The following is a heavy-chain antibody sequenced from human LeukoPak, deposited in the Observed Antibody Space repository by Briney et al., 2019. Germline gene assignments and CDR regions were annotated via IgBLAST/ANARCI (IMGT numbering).Heavy chain of an antibody. V-gene: IGHV1-8*01. CDR3: AKARGNYYGSGNDYHY. CDR1: GYTFTNYD. J-gene: IGHJ4*02. D-gene: IGHD3-10*01. CDR2: MNPNSGET. Sequence: ASVKVSCKASGYTFTNYDIIWVRQATGQGLEWMGWMNPNSGETGYAQKFQGRVTLTRDTSISTAYMEVSSLRSEDTAMYYCAKARGNYYGSGNDYHYWGQGTLVTVSS.